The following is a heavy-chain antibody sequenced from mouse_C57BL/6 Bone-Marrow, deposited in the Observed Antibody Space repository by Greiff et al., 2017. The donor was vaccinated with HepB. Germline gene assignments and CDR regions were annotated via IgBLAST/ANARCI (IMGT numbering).Heavy chain of an antibody. CDR3: ASEGTGTPFDY. J-gene: IGHJ2*01. CDR2: IHPHSGST. D-gene: IGHD4-1*01. Sequence: QVQLQQPGAELVKPGASVKLSCKASGYTFTSYWMHWVKQRPGQGLEWIGMIHPHSGSTNYNEKFKSKATLTVDKSSSTAYMQLSSLTSEDSAVYYCASEGTGTPFDYWGQGTTLTVSS. V-gene: IGHV1-64*01. CDR1: GYTFTSYW.